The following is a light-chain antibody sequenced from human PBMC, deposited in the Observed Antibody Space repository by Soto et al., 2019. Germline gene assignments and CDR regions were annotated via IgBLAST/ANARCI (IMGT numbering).Light chain of an antibody. CDR3: QQYNNWPPPLT. J-gene: IGKJ4*01. CDR1: PSVSSN. Sequence: EIVMTQSPATLSVSPGERATLSCRASPSVSSNLAWYQQKPGQAPRLLIYGASTRANGIPARFSGSGSGTEFTLTISSLQSEDFAVYYCQQYNNWPPPLTCGGGTKVEIK. CDR2: GAS. V-gene: IGKV3-15*01.